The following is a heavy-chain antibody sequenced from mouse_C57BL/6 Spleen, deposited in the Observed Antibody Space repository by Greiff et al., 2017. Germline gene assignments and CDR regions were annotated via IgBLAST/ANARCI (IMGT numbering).Heavy chain of an antibody. CDR1: GYTFTSYW. CDR2: IYPGSGST. J-gene: IGHJ2*01. D-gene: IGHD2-1*01. V-gene: IGHV1-55*01. CDR3: AREGVYYGPFDY. Sequence: QVQLQQPGAELVKPGASVKMSCKASGYTFTSYWITWVKQRPGQGLEWIGDIYPGSGSTNYNEKLKSKAKLTVDTSSSTASMQLSSLTSEDSAVYYCAREGVYYGPFDYWGQGTTLTVAS.